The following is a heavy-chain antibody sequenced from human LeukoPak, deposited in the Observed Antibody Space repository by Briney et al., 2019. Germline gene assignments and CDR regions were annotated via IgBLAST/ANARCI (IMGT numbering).Heavy chain of an antibody. Sequence: ASVKVSCKVSGYTLTELSMHWVRQAPGKGLEWMGGFDPEDGETIYAQKFQGRVTMTRDTSISTAYMELSSLRSEDTAVYYCARDVYWGQGTLVTVSS. CDR1: GYTLTELS. CDR3: ARDVY. CDR2: FDPEDGET. V-gene: IGHV1-24*01. J-gene: IGHJ4*02.